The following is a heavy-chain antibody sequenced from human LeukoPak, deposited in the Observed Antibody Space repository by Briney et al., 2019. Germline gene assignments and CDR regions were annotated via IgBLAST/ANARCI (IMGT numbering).Heavy chain of an antibody. D-gene: IGHD3-10*01. Sequence: ASVKVSCKPSGYSFTGYYMHWVRQAPGQGLEWMGWINPNSGGTNYAQKFQDRVTMTRDTSISTAYMEPSRLRSDDTAVYYCARDLEVRGVLYYFDYWGQGTLVTVSS. CDR3: ARDLEVRGVLYYFDY. CDR2: INPNSGGT. J-gene: IGHJ4*02. V-gene: IGHV1-2*02. CDR1: GYSFTGYY.